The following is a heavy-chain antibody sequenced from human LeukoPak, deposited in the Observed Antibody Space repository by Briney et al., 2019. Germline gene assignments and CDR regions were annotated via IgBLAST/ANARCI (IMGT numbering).Heavy chain of an antibody. Sequence: GASVKVSCKASGYTFTSYGISWVRQAPGQGLEWMGWISAYNGNTNYARKLQGRVTMTTDTSTSTAYMELRSLRSDDTAVYYCARSYITMVRGVIIKGRYNWFDPWGQGTLVTVSS. CDR3: ARSYITMVRGVIIKGRYNWFDP. D-gene: IGHD3-10*01. J-gene: IGHJ5*02. V-gene: IGHV1-18*04. CDR1: GYTFTSYG. CDR2: ISAYNGNT.